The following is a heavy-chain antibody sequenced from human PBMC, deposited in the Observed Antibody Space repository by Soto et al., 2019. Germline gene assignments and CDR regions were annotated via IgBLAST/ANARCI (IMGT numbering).Heavy chain of an antibody. J-gene: IGHJ4*02. CDR3: AKDGGDYALDY. CDR1: GFTFRSYG. CDR2: ISGRGGDT. D-gene: IGHD4-17*01. Sequence: EVQLLESGGGLVQPGGSLRLSCAASGFTFRSYGMSWVRQAPGKGLEWVSAISGRGGDTYYADSVKGRFTISRDNPKNILYLQMNGLRAEDTAVYYCAKDGGDYALDYWGQGTLVTVSS. V-gene: IGHV3-23*01.